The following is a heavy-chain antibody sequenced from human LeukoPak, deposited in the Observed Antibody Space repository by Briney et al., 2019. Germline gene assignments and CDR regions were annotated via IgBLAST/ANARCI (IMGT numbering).Heavy chain of an antibody. CDR3: ARVRSLAARPGWDYYYYMDV. Sequence: YPSEALSLTCTVSGGSISSYYWSWIRQPPGKGLEWIGEINHSGSTNYNPSLKSRVTISVDTSKNQFSLKLSSVTAADTAVYYCARVRSLAARPGWDYYYYMDVWGKGTTVTVSS. CDR1: GGSISSYY. J-gene: IGHJ6*03. V-gene: IGHV4-34*01. CDR2: INHSGST. D-gene: IGHD6-6*01.